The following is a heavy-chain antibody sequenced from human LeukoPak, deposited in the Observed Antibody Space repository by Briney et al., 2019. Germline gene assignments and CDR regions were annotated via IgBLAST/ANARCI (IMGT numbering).Heavy chain of an antibody. D-gene: IGHD6-13*01. J-gene: IGHJ5*02. V-gene: IGHV4-4*07. CDR1: GGSISSYY. CDR3: ARAVGSGLRIAAAGIWFDP. Sequence: SETLSLTCTVSGGSISSYYWSWIRQPAGKGLEWIGRIYTSGSTNYNPSLKSRVTMSVDTSKNQFSLKLSSVTAADTAVYYCARAVGSGLRIAAAGIWFDPWGQGTLVTVSS. CDR2: IYTSGST.